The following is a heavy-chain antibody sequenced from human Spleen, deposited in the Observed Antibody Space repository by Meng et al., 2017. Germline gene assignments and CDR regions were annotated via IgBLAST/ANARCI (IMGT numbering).Heavy chain of an antibody. CDR3: ARDLKDRWIQLTFDY. Sequence: GGSLRLSCAASGFTFSSYAMSWVRQAPGKGLEWVSAISGSGGSTYYADSVKGRFTISRDNSKNTLYLQMNSLRAEDTAVYYCARDLKDRWIQLTFDYWGQGTLVTVSS. V-gene: IGHV3-23*01. CDR1: GFTFSSYA. CDR2: ISGSGGST. J-gene: IGHJ4*02. D-gene: IGHD5-18*01.